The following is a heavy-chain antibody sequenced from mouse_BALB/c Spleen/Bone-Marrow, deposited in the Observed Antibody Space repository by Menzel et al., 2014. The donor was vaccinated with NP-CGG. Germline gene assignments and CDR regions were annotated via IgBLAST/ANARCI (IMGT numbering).Heavy chain of an antibody. Sequence: DVKLVESGPDLVKPSQSLSLTCTVTGYSITSGYSWHWIRQFPGNKLEWMGYIHYSGSTNYNPSLKSRISITRDTSKNQFFLQLNSVATEDTATYYCARRTTVVAPLDYWGQGTTLTVSS. V-gene: IGHV3-1*02. CDR3: ARRTTVVAPLDY. D-gene: IGHD1-1*01. CDR1: GYSITSGYS. CDR2: IHYSGST. J-gene: IGHJ2*01.